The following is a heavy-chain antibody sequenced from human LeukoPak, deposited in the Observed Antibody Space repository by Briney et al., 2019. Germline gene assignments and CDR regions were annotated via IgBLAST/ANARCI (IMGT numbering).Heavy chain of an antibody. Sequence: PGGSLRLSCAASGFDVSNNYMTWVRQAPGKGLEWVSVIHIGGSTYYADSVKGRFTISKDNSKNTLYLQMNSLRAEDTAVYYCAREDRYAFHAWGQGTMVTVSS. CDR3: AREDRYAFHA. CDR2: IHIGGST. CDR1: GFDVSNNY. V-gene: IGHV3-53*01. D-gene: IGHD1-1*01. J-gene: IGHJ3*01.